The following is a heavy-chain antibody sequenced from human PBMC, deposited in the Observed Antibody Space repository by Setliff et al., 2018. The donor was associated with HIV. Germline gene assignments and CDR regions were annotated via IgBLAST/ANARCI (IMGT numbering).Heavy chain of an antibody. J-gene: IGHJ6*03. CDR1: GGSISISSHY. CDR3: ARSQGSATYYYYYYMDV. V-gene: IGHV4-39*07. D-gene: IGHD6-13*01. CDR2: IYHSGST. Sequence: KPSETLSLTCTVSGGSISISSHYWGWLRQPPGKGLEWIGRIYHSGSTYYNASLKSRVTISVDTSKNQFSLKLSSVTAADTAVYYCARSQGSATYYYYYYMDVWGKGTTVTVSS.